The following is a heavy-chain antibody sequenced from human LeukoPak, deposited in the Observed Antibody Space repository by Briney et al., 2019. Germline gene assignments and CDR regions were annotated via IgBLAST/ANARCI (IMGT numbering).Heavy chain of an antibody. CDR3: AKEYFDRKKGHVRVFDI. Sequence: GGSLRLSCAASGFTFSSYGMHWVRQAPGKGLEWVSFIRYDGSNEYYADSVRGRFTISRDNSKNTLYLQMNSLRAEDTAVYYCAKEYFDRKKGHVRVFDIWGQGTMVTVSS. D-gene: IGHD3-9*01. V-gene: IGHV3-30*02. J-gene: IGHJ3*02. CDR1: GFTFSSYG. CDR2: IRYDGSNE.